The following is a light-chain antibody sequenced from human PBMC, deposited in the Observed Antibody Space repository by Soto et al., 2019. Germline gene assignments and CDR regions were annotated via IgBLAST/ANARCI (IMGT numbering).Light chain of an antibody. CDR1: QSISSW. J-gene: IGKJ1*01. V-gene: IGKV1-5*01. CDR2: DAS. CDR3: QQYNSYSWT. Sequence: QMTQSPSTLSASVGDRVTITCRASQSISSWLAWYQQKPGKAPKLLIYDASSLESGVPSRFSGSGSGTEFTLTISSLQPDDFATYYCQQYNSYSWTFGHGTKVDIK.